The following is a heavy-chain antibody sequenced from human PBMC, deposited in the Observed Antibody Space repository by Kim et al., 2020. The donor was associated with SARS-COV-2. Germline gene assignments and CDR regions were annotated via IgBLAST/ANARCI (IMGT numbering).Heavy chain of an antibody. J-gene: IGHJ4*02. Sequence: ASVKVSCKASGYTFTGYYMHWVRQAPGQGLEWMGWINPNSGGTNYAQKFQGRVTMTRDTSISTAYMELSRLRSDDTAVYYCARYHPAGPATLRYDYWGQGTLFAVSS. CDR2: INPNSGGT. CDR3: ARYHPAGPATLRYDY. D-gene: IGHD1-1*01. CDR1: GYTFTGYY. V-gene: IGHV1-2*02.